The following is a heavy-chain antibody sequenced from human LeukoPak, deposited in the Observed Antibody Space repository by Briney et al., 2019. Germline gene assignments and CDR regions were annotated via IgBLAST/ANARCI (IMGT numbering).Heavy chain of an antibody. J-gene: IGHJ4*02. Sequence: GGSLRLSCAASGFTFRSYAMSWVRQAPGKGLEWVSTVSSCGARTYYADSVKGRFTISRDNSKNTLYLQMNSLRAEDTAVYYCARDLSAGHFDYWGQGTLVTVSS. CDR2: VSSCGART. D-gene: IGHD6-13*01. CDR3: ARDLSAGHFDY. CDR1: GFTFRSYA. V-gene: IGHV3-23*01.